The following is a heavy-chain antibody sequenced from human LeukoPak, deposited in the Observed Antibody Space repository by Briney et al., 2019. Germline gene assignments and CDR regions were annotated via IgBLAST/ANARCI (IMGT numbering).Heavy chain of an antibody. D-gene: IGHD6-13*01. J-gene: IGHJ4*02. CDR1: GYTFTSYG. CDR3: ARDILYSSSWYGDYFDY. V-gene: IGHV1-18*01. Sequence: ASVKVSCKASGYTFTSYGISWVRQAPGQGLEWMGWISAYNGNTNYAQKLQGRVTMTRDTSISTAYMELSGLRSDDTAVYYCARDILYSSSWYGDYFDYWGQGTLVTVSS. CDR2: ISAYNGNT.